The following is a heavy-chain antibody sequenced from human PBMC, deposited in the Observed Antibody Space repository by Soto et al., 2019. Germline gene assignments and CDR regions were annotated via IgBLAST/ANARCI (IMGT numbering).Heavy chain of an antibody. CDR1: GGSISSYY. V-gene: IGHV4-59*01. J-gene: IGHJ5*02. CDR2: IYYSGST. CDR3: ARLNNWFDP. Sequence: SETLSLTCTVSGGSISSYYWSWIRQPPGKGLEWIGYIYYSGSTNYNPSLKSRVTISVDTSKNQFSLKLSSVTAADTAVYYCARLNNWFDPWGQGTLVTVPQ.